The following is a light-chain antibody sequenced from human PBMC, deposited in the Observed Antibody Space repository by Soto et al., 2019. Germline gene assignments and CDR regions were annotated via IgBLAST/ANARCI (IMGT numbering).Light chain of an antibody. CDR2: AAS. J-gene: IGKJ2*01. CDR3: QQYGTLPPRYT. CDR1: QSIVTY. Sequence: DIQMTQSPSSLSASVGDRVTITCRASQSIVTYLNWYLQKPGKAPKLLIYAASNLQSGVPSRFSGSGSGTDFTLTISRLEPEDFAVYYCQQYGTLPPRYTFGQGTKLEIK. V-gene: IGKV1-39*01.